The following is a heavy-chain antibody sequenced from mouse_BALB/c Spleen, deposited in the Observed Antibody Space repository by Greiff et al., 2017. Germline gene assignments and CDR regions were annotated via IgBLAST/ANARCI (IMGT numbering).Heavy chain of an antibody. CDR2: IYPGSGNT. D-gene: IGHD1-1*01. CDR1: GYTFTDYY. J-gene: IGHJ2*01. CDR3: ARDYYGSSFDY. Sequence: QVQLQQSGAELARPGASVKLSCKASGYTFTDYYINWVKQRTGQGLEWIGEIYPGSGNTYYNEMFKGKATLTVDTSSSTAYIQLSSLSSEDSAVYFCARDYYGSSFDYWGQGTTLTVSS. V-gene: IGHV1-76*01.